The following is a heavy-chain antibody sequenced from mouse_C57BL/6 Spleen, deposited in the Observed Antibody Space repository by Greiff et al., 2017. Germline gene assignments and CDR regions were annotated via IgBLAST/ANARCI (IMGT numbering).Heavy chain of an antibody. Sequence: QVQLQQSGAELARPGASVKLSCKASGYTFTSYGISWVKQRTGQGLEWIGEIYPRSGNTYYNEKFKGKATLTADKSSSTAYMELRSLTSEDSAVYFCARDYGSSYEGYFDYWGQCTTLTVSS. CDR1: GYTFTSYG. D-gene: IGHD1-1*01. CDR2: IYPRSGNT. J-gene: IGHJ2*01. V-gene: IGHV1-81*01. CDR3: ARDYGSSYEGYFDY.